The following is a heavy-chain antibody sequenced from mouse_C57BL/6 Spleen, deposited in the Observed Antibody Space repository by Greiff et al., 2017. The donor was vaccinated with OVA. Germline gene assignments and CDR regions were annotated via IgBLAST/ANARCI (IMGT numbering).Heavy chain of an antibody. CDR3: ASYSNYEAWFAY. CDR1: GFSLTSYG. J-gene: IGHJ3*01. Sequence: QVQLKESGPGLVQPSQSLSITCTVSGFSLTSYGVHWVRQSPGKGLEWLGVIWSGGSTDYNAAFISRLSISKDNSKSQVFFKMNSLQADDTAIYYCASYSNYEAWFAYWGQGTLVTVSA. D-gene: IGHD2-5*01. V-gene: IGHV2-2*01. CDR2: IWSGGST.